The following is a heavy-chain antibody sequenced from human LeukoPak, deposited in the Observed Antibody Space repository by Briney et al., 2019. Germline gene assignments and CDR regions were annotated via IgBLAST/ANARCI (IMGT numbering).Heavy chain of an antibody. CDR3: ARSLDEVGAHTPPDY. D-gene: IGHD1-26*01. CDR1: GGSISRSSYY. J-gene: IGHJ4*02. CDR2: IYYSGST. Sequence: SETLSLTCTVSGGSISRSSYYWGWIRQPPGKGLEWIGSIYYSGSTYYNPSLKSRVTISVDTSKNQFSLKLSSVTAADTAVYYCARSLDEVGAHTPPDYWGQGTLVTVSS. V-gene: IGHV4-39*01.